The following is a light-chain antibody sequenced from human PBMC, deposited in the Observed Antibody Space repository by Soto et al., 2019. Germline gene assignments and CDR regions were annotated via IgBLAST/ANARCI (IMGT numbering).Light chain of an antibody. CDR2: GAS. CDR3: QQANSFPIT. V-gene: IGKV1-12*01. CDR1: QDVGKW. J-gene: IGKJ5*01. Sequence: DIQMTQSPSSVSASVGDRVTITCRASQDVGKWLAWYQQKPGKAPTLLIHGASSLQSGVPSRYSGSGSGTVFTLTISSLQPEDFATYYCQQANSFPITFGQGTRLEIK.